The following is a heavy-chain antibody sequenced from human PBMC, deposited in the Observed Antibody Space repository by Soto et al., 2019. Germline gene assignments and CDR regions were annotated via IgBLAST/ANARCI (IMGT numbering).Heavy chain of an antibody. Sequence: QVQLVESGGGVVQPGRSLRLSCAASGFTFSSYAMHWVRQAPGKGLEWVAVISYDGSNKYYADSVKGRFTISRANSKNTLYLEINSLRAEDTAVYYCAQGGYSSGWPLDYWGQGTLVTVSS. J-gene: IGHJ4*02. CDR2: ISYDGSNK. D-gene: IGHD6-19*01. CDR1: GFTFSSYA. CDR3: AQGGYSSGWPLDY. V-gene: IGHV3-30-3*01.